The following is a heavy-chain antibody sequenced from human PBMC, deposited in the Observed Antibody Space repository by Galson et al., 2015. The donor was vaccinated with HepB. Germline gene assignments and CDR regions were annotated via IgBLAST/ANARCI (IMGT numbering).Heavy chain of an antibody. CDR1: GGTFSSYA. D-gene: IGHD1-26*01. CDR2: ITPIFGTA. V-gene: IGHV1-69*13. J-gene: IGHJ4*02. CDR3: ARDGEASGTYLDY. Sequence: SVKVSCKASGGTFSSYAISWVRQAPGQGLEWMGGITPIFGTANYAQKFQGRVTITADESTRIAYMELSSLRSEDTAVYYCARDGEASGTYLDYWGQGTLVIVSS.